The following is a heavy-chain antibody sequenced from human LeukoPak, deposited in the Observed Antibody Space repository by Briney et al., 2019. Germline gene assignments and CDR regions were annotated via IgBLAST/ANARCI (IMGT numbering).Heavy chain of an antibody. V-gene: IGHV4-34*01. Sequence: PSETLSLTCAVYGGSFSGYYWSRIRQPPGKGLEWIGEINHSGSTNYNPSLKSRVTISVDTSKNQFSLKLSSVTAADTAVYYCARGRFGAGTLYYYYYMDVWGKGTTVTVSS. CDR1: GGSFSGYY. CDR2: INHSGST. J-gene: IGHJ6*03. D-gene: IGHD3-10*01. CDR3: ARGRFGAGTLYYYYYMDV.